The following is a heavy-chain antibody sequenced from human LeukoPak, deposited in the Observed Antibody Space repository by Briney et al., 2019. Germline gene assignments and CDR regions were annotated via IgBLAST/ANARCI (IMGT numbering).Heavy chain of an antibody. V-gene: IGHV4-34*01. Sequence: SETLPLTCAVYGGSLSGYYWSWFRQPPGKGLEWIGEVNHRGSTNYNPSLKSRVTISVDTSKNQFSLKLSSVTAADTAVYYCAREIIVARGAFDIRGQGTMVTVSS. J-gene: IGHJ3*02. CDR2: VNHRGST. CDR1: GGSLSGYY. D-gene: IGHD5-12*01. CDR3: AREIIVARGAFDI.